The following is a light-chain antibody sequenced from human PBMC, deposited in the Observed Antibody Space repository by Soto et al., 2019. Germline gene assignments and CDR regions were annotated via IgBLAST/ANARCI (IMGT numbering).Light chain of an antibody. CDR3: SSYTNSDTWV. CDR2: EVS. J-gene: IGLJ3*02. V-gene: IGLV2-14*01. CDR1: SSDIGGYNY. Sequence: QSVLTQPASVSGSPGQSITISCTGSSSDIGGYNYVSWYQQYPGKAPKLMIYEVSNRPSGISHRFSASKSGNTASLTISGLQAEDESDYYCSSYTNSDTWVFGGGTKLTVL.